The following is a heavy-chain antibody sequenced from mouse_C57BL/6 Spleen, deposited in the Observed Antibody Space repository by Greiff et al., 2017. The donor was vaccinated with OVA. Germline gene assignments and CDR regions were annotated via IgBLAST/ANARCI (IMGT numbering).Heavy chain of an antibody. V-gene: IGHV1-50*01. CDR3: ARRLTVYYFDY. D-gene: IGHD4-1*01. J-gene: IGHJ2*01. CDR1: GYTFTSYW. Sequence: VQLQQPGAELVKPGASVKLSCKASGYTFTSYWMQWVKQRLGQGLEWIGEIDPSDSYTNYNQKFKGKATLTVDTSSSTAYMQLSSLTSEDSAVYYCARRLTVYYFDYWGQGTTLTVSS. CDR2: IDPSDSYT.